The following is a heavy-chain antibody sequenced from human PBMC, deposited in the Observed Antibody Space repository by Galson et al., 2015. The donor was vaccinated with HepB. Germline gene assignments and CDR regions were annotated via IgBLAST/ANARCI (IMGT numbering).Heavy chain of an antibody. CDR3: ARSYGDGLPYYYFGMDV. J-gene: IGHJ6*02. D-gene: IGHD4-17*01. CDR2: IYPGDSDT. CDR1: GYSFSNYW. V-gene: IGHV5-51*01. Sequence: QSGAEVKKPGESLKISCKGSGYSFSNYWIGWVRQMPGKGLEWMGIIYPGDSDTRYSPSFQGQVTISADKSISTAYLQWSSLKASDTAVYYCARSYGDGLPYYYFGMDVWGQGTTVTVSS.